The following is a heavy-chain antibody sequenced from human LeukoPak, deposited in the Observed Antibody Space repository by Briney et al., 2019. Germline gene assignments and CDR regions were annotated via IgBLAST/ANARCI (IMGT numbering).Heavy chain of an antibody. Sequence: SQTLSLTCTVSGGSISSGGYYWSWIRQHPGKGLEWIGYIYYSGSTYYNPSLKSRVTISVDTSKNQFSLKLSSVTAADTDVYYCARDFGGHFDYWGQGTLVTVSS. V-gene: IGHV4-31*03. CDR3: ARDFGGHFDY. CDR1: GGSISSGGYY. J-gene: IGHJ4*02. CDR2: IYYSGST. D-gene: IGHD3-10*01.